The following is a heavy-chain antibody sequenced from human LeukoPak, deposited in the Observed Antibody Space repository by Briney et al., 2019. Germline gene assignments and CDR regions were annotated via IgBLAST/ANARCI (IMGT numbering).Heavy chain of an antibody. Sequence: SETLSLTCTVSGGSISSYYWSWIRQPPGKGLEWIGYIYYSGSTNYNPFLKSRVTISVDTSKNQFSLKLSSVTAADTAVYYCARRGTAAKRYFDLWGRGTLVTVSS. CDR3: ARRGTAAKRYFDL. V-gene: IGHV4-59*08. CDR2: IYYSGST. D-gene: IGHD2-2*01. CDR1: GGSISSYY. J-gene: IGHJ2*01.